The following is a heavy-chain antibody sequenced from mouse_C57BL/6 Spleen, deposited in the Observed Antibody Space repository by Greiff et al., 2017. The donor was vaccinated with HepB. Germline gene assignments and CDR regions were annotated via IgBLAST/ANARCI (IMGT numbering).Heavy chain of an antibody. CDR3: EKIYYGNDDYFDY. Sequence: QVQLQQPGTELVKPGASVKLSCKASGYTFTSYWMHWVKQRPGQGLEWIGNINPSNGGTNYNEKFKSKSTLTVDKSYSTAYMQLSSLTSEDSAVYYSEKIYYGNDDYFDYWGQGTTLTVSS. CDR1: GYTFTSYW. V-gene: IGHV1-53*01. D-gene: IGHD2-2*01. J-gene: IGHJ2*01. CDR2: INPSNGGT.